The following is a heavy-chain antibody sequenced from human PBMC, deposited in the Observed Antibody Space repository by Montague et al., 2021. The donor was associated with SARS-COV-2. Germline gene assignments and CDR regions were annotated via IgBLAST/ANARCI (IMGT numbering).Heavy chain of an antibody. CDR1: GFTFSYFE. Sequence: SLRLSCAASGFTFSYFEMSWVRQAPGKGLEWISYISGAGTTIYYADSVKGRFTISRDNAKNSLYLQMSSLRAEDTAVYYCARDLVVTDGISDYWGQGTLVTVSS. D-gene: IGHD2-8*02. CDR2: ISGAGTTI. V-gene: IGHV3-48*03. CDR3: ARDLVVTDGISDY. J-gene: IGHJ4*02.